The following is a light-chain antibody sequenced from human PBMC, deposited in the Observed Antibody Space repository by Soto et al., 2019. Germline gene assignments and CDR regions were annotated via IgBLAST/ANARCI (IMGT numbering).Light chain of an antibody. J-gene: IGLJ1*01. V-gene: IGLV2-14*03. CDR1: SSDVGGYNY. CDR3: SSDTSSSTLYV. Sequence: QSALTQPASVSGSPGQSITISCTGTSSDVGGYNYVSWYQQHPGKAPKLMIYDLSHRPSGVSNRFSGSKSGNTASLTISGLQAEDEADYYCSSDTSSSTLYVFGTGTKLTVL. CDR2: DLS.